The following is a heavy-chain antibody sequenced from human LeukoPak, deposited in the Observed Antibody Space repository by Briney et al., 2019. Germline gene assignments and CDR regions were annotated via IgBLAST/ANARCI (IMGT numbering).Heavy chain of an antibody. V-gene: IGHV4-4*07. J-gene: IGHJ3*02. Sequence: SETLSLTCTVSGGSISSYYWSWIRQPAGKGLEWIGRIYTSGSTNYNPSLKSRVTMSVDTSKNQFSLKLSSVTAADTAVYYCATQGYCSSTSCPIHAFDIWGQGTMVTVSS. D-gene: IGHD2-2*01. CDR3: ATQGYCSSTSCPIHAFDI. CDR2: IYTSGST. CDR1: GGSISSYY.